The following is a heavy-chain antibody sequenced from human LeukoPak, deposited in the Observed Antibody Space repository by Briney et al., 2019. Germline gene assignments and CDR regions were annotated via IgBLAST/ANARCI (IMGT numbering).Heavy chain of an antibody. CDR3: AREEGGDCSRTSCYTSS. J-gene: IGHJ4*02. D-gene: IGHD2-2*02. CDR2: ISGSGSTT. CDR1: GFTFSDYY. V-gene: IGHV3-11*01. Sequence: GGSLRLSCTASGFTFSDYYMSWIRQAPGKGLEWVGYISGSGSTTYYADTVKGRFTISRDNAKNSLYLQMNSLRVEDTAVYYCAREEGGDCSRTSCYTSSWGQGTQVTVST.